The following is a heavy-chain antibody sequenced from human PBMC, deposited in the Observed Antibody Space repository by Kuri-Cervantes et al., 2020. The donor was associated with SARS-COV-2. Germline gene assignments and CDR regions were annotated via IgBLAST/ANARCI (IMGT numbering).Heavy chain of an antibody. V-gene: IGHV4-59*08. CDR2: IYYSGST. CDR3: PSYHQLLPRRSFDY. Sequence: ESLKISCTVSGGSISSYYWSWIRQPPGKGLEWIGYIYYSGSTNYNPSLKSRVTISVDTSKNQFSLKRSSVTAADTAVYYCPSYHQLLPRRSFDYWGQGTLVTVSS. CDR1: GGSISSYY. J-gene: IGHJ4*02. D-gene: IGHD2-2*01.